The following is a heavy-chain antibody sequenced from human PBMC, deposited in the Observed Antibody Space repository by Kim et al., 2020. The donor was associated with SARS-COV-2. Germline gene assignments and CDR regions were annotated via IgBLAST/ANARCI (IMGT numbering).Heavy chain of an antibody. Sequence: GGSLRLSCAASGFTFSSYAMSWVRQAPGKGLEWVSAISGSGGSTYYADSVKGRFTISRDNSKNTLYLQMNSLRAEATAVYYCAKTGTTRTMIVVVITGPFDYWGQGTLVTVSS. CDR3: AKTGTTRTMIVVVITGPFDY. CDR2: ISGSGGST. V-gene: IGHV3-23*01. CDR1: GFTFSSYA. J-gene: IGHJ4*02. D-gene: IGHD3-22*01.